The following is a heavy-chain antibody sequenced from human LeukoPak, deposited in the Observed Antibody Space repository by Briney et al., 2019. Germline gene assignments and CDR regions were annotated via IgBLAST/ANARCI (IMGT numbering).Heavy chain of an antibody. CDR1: GDSISSYY. J-gene: IGHJ4*02. D-gene: IGHD3-10*01. V-gene: IGHV4-4*07. CDR3: ARFTRMGYYGSGSFFDY. CDR2: IYTSGST. Sequence: SETLSLTCTVSGDSISSYYWSWIRQPAGKGLEWIGRIYTSGSTNYNPSLKSRVTMSVDTSKNQFSLKLSSVTAADTAVYYCARFTRMGYYGSGSFFDYWGQGTLVTVSS.